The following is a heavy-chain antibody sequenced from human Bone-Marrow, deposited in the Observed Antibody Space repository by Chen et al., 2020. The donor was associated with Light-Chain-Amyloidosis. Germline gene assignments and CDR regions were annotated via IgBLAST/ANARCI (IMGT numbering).Heavy chain of an antibody. V-gene: IGHV3-21*01. Sequence: EVQLVESGGGLVKPGGSLRLSCVASGFTFSSYTMNWVRQTPWRGLEWVSSISRSSSHIYYADSMRGRFTISRDNAKNSLYLQMNNLRAEDTAVYYCARGGSYYYFDYWGQGILVTVSS. D-gene: IGHD1-26*01. J-gene: IGHJ4*02. CDR1: GFTFSSYT. CDR3: ARGGSYYYFDY. CDR2: ISRSSSHI.